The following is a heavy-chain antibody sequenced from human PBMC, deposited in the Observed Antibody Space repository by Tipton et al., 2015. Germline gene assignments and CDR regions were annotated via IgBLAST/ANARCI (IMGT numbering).Heavy chain of an antibody. J-gene: IGHJ6*02. CDR3: ARQANPQLAVRTIDSRMDV. V-gene: IGHV4-61*08. Sequence: LVKPTETLTLTCTFSGFSLSTSGVGVGWIRQPPGKGLEWIGYTRYSGSTKYNPSLQSRVTISLDTSKNQFSLKLTSVTAADTAVYYCARQANPQLAVRTIDSRMDVWGQGTTVTVSS. D-gene: IGHD3-3*01. CDR2: TRYSGST. CDR1: GFSLSTSGVG.